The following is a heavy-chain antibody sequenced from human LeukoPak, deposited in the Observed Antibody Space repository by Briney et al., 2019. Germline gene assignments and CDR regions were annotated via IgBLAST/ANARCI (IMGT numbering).Heavy chain of an antibody. J-gene: IGHJ4*02. CDR2: INRSGNT. V-gene: IGHV4-34*01. D-gene: IGHD3-22*01. CDR1: GGSFSGLY. Sequence: SETLSLTCAVYGGSFSGLYWIWIRQPPGKGLEWIGEINRSGNTNYNPSLKSRVTISVDMSKNQFSLKLSSVTAADTAVYYCATEGNSGNLFVDYWGQGTLVTVSS. CDR3: ATEGNSGNLFVDY.